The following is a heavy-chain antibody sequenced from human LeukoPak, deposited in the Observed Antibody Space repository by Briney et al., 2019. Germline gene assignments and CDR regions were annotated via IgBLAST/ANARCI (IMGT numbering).Heavy chain of an antibody. J-gene: IGHJ4*02. CDR1: GFIFEDNG. CDR3: ATHSHYYGSGSYPHYLDY. D-gene: IGHD3-10*01. CDR2: INWNGETT. Sequence: GGSLRLSCAASGFIFEDNGMSWVRQAPGKGLEWVSGINWNGETTGYVDSVKGRFTISRDNAKNSLYLQMNSLRVEDTALYYCATHSHYYGSGSYPHYLDYWGQGTLVTVSS. V-gene: IGHV3-20*04.